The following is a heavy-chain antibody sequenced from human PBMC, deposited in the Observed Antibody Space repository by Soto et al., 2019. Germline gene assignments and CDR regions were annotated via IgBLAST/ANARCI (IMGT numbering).Heavy chain of an antibody. CDR2: ISAYNGNT. D-gene: IGHD6-13*01. J-gene: IGHJ4*02. V-gene: IGHV1-18*01. CDR1: GYTFTSYG. Sequence: GASVKVSCKASGYTFTSYGISWVRQAPGQGLEWMGWISAYNGNTNYAQRLQGRVTMTTDTSTSTAYMELRSLRSDDTAVYYCARSEAAAAPRPLDYWGQGTLVTVSS. CDR3: ARSEAAAAPRPLDY.